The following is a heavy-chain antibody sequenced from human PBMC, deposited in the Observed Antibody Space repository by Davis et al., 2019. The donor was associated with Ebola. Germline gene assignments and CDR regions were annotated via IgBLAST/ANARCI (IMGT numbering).Heavy chain of an antibody. CDR1: GYTF. CDR2: ISAYNGNT. J-gene: IGHJ6*02. V-gene: IGHV1-18*01. D-gene: IGHD6-19*01. Sequence: AASVKVSCKASGYTFISWVRQAPGQGLEWMGWISAYNGNTNYAQKLQGRVTMTTDTSTSTAYMELRSLRSDDTAVYYCARTPGIAVAGMSPDPHYYYYGMDVWGQGTTVTVSS. CDR3: ARTPGIAVAGMSPDPHYYYYGMDV.